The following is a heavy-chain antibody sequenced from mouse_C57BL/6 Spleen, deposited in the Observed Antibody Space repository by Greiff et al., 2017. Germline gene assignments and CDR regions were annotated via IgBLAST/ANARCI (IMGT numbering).Heavy chain of an antibody. J-gene: IGHJ4*01. D-gene: IGHD1-1*01. V-gene: IGHV1-5*01. CDR1: GYTFSSYW. CDR2: IYPGNSDT. CDR3: TRKDYGSSYLYAMDY. Sequence: EVQLQQSGTVLARPGASVKMSCKTSGYTFSSYWMHWVKQRPGQGLEWIGAIYPGNSDTSYNQKFKGKAKLTAVTSASTAYMELSSLTNEDSAVYYCTRKDYGSSYLYAMDYWGQGTSVTVSS.